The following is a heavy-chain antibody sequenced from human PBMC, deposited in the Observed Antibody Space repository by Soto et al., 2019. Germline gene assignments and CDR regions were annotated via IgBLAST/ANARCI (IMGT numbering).Heavy chain of an antibody. J-gene: IGHJ5*02. CDR3: ARVGSRWLDWFDP. CDR1: GYTFTSYA. Sequence: QVQLVQSGAEVKKPGASVKVSRKASGYTFTSYAMHWVRQAPGQRLEWMGWINAGNGNTKYSQKFQGRVTITRDTSASTAYMELSSLRSEDTAVYYCARVGSRWLDWFDPWGQGTLVTVSS. D-gene: IGHD5-12*01. CDR2: INAGNGNT. V-gene: IGHV1-3*01.